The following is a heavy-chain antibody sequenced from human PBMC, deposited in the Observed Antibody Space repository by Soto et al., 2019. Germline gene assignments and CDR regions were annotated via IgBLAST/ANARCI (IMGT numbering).Heavy chain of an antibody. V-gene: IGHV3-7*03. CDR3: ASTRGY. CDR2: IKEDGRET. CDR1: GFTFSGGYW. Sequence: ESGGGLVQPGGSLRLSCAVSGFTFSGGYWMKWVRQAPGKGLEWVATIKEDGRETYYVDSVKGRFTISRDSAKNSLYLQMNSLSVEDTAVYYCASTRGYWGQGTLVTVSS. D-gene: IGHD3-3*01. J-gene: IGHJ4*02.